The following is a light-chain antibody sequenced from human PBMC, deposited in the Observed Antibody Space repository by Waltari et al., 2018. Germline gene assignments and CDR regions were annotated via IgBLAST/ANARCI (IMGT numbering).Light chain of an antibody. Sequence: LRASQGLNNWVSWYQQKPGEAPRLLIYYISNLETGVPSRFSGSGSGTDFTLTINSLQPEDYATYYCQQASRFPRTFGGGTKVDVK. CDR3: QQASRFPRT. CDR1: QGLNNW. V-gene: IGKV1D-12*01. J-gene: IGKJ4*01. CDR2: YIS.